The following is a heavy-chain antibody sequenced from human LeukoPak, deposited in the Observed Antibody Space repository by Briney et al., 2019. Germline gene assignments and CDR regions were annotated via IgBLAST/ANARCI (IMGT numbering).Heavy chain of an antibody. V-gene: IGHV1-24*01. Sequence: ASVKVSCKVSGYTLTELSMHWVRQAPGKGLEWMGGLDPEDGEAIYAQKFQGRVTMTEDTSTDTAYMELSSLRSEDTAVYYCATDLAPGIAVAGIPFDYWGQGTLVTVSS. CDR3: ATDLAPGIAVAGIPFDY. CDR2: LDPEDGEA. J-gene: IGHJ4*02. D-gene: IGHD6-19*01. CDR1: GYTLTELS.